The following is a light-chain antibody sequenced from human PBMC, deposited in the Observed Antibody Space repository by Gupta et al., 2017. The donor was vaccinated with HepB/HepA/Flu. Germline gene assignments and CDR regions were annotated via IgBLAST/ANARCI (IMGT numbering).Light chain of an antibody. Sequence: QSALTQPASVSGSPGQSITISCTGSSSDIGGYNLVFWFQHLPGKVPKLLIYDVSNRPSGIADRFSASTSGNTASLTISGLQAEDEGEDYCSSHSSTTTTNQHVFGTGTKVTVL. CDR3: SSHSSTTTTNQHV. CDR2: DVS. CDR1: SSDIGGYNL. J-gene: IGLJ1*01. V-gene: IGLV2-14*03.